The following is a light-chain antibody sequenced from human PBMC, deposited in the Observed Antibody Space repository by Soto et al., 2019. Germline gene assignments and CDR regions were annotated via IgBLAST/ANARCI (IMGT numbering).Light chain of an antibody. CDR2: EVS. CDR3: SSYARNTLDV. CDR1: SSDIGGYNY. J-gene: IGLJ1*01. Sequence: QSVLTQPASVSGSPGQSITISCTGTSSDIGGYNYVSWYQQHPGKAPKLIISEVSNRPSGVSNRFSGSKSGNTASLTISGLQAEDEADYYCSSYARNTLDVFGTGTKLTVL. V-gene: IGLV2-14*01.